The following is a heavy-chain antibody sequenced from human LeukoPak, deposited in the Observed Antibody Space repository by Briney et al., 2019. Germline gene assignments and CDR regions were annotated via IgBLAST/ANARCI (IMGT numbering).Heavy chain of an antibody. CDR3: ARVKEVVVKKYYYYYYMDV. V-gene: IGHV4-61*02. J-gene: IGHJ6*03. CDR1: GGSISSGSYY. Sequence: PSETLSLTCTVSGGSISSGSYYWSWIRQPAGKGLEWIGRIYTSGSTNYNPSLKSRVTISVDTSKNQFSLKLSSVTAAGTAVYYCARVKEVVVKKYYYYYYMDVWGKGTTVTISS. CDR2: IYTSGST. D-gene: IGHD3-22*01.